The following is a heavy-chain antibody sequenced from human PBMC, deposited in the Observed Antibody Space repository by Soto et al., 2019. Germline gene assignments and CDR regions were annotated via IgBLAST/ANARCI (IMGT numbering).Heavy chain of an antibody. CDR1: GYTFTSYG. CDR3: GRGTGVYPGDYVDY. Sequence: ASVKVSCKTAGYTFTSYGIHWVRQAPGQGLEWMGWINTGNNNTKYSEEVQGTVTITSDTSASTVYMELSSLRSDDTAVYYCGRGTGVYPGDYVDYWGQGTLVTVSS. J-gene: IGHJ4*02. CDR2: INTGNNNT. V-gene: IGHV1-3*04. D-gene: IGHD1-1*01.